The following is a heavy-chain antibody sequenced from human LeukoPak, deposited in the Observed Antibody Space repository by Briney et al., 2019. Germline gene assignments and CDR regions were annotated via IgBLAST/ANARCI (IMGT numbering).Heavy chain of an antibody. CDR3: ARGGTAGYSGYDY. V-gene: IGHV5-51*01. D-gene: IGHD5-12*01. Sequence: GASLQISCKGSGYSFTSYWIGWVRQMPGKGLEWMGIIYPGDSDTTYSPSFQGQVTISADKSISTAYLQWSSLKASDTAMYYCARGGTAGYSGYDYWGQGTLVTVSS. J-gene: IGHJ4*02. CDR2: IYPGDSDT. CDR1: GYSFTSYW.